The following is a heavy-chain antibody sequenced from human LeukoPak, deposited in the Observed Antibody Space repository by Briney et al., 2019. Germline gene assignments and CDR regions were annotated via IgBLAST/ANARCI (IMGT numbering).Heavy chain of an antibody. CDR3: ARGGYSYVPY. V-gene: IGHV4-59*01. J-gene: IGHJ4*02. CDR1: GGSISSCY. CDR2: IYYSGST. D-gene: IGHD5-18*01. Sequence: SETLSLTCTVSGGSISSCYWSWIRQPPGRGLEWIGYIYYSGSTIYNPSLKSRVTISLDTSKNQFSLKLSSVTAADTAVYYCARGGYSYVPYWGQGTLVTVSS.